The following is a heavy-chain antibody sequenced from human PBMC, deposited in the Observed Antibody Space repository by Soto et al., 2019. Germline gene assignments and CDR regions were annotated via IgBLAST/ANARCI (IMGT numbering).Heavy chain of an antibody. CDR1: GFTFSNAW. CDR2: IKSKTDGGTT. V-gene: IGHV3-15*01. CDR3: TTLTAVAGVIRAI. D-gene: IGHD3-10*01. Sequence: GGSLRLSCAASGFTFSNAWMTWVRQAPGKGLECVGRIKSKTDGGTTDYAASVIGRFNISRDDSKTTLYLQMNSLKIEDTAVYYCTTLTAVAGVIRAIWGQGTLVTVSS. J-gene: IGHJ1*01.